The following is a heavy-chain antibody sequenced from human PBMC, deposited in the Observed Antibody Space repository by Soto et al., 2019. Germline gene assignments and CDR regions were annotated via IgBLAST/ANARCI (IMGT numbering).Heavy chain of an antibody. D-gene: IGHD1-26*01. CDR2: ISAGGDGT. V-gene: IGHV3-23*01. J-gene: IGHJ4*02. CDR1: GFSFSSYA. Sequence: EVQLLESGGDLVQPGGSLRLSCAASGFSFSSYAMGWVRQAPGKGLDWVSSISAGGDGTYYADSVKGRFTISRDNSKNTVYLQMTSLRADDTAVYYCADGVRYPYYWGPGTLVTVSS. CDR3: ADGVRYPYY.